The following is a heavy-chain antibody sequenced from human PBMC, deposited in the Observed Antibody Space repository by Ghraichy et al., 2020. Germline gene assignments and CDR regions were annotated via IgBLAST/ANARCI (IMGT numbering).Heavy chain of an antibody. J-gene: IGHJ4*02. V-gene: IGHV1-8*01. CDR2: MNPNSGNT. CDR3: ARGWTRFGVVHPIAPGY. CDR1: GYTFTSYD. Sequence: ASVKVSCKASGYTFTSYDINWVRQATGQGLEWMGWMNPNSGNTGYAQKFQGRVTMTRNTSISTAYMELSSLRSEDTAVYYCARGWTRFGVVHPIAPGYWGQGTLVTVSS. D-gene: IGHD3-3*01.